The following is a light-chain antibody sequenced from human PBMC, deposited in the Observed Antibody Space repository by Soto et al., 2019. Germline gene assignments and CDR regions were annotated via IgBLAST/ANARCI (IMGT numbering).Light chain of an antibody. Sequence: QSVLTQPPSASGSPGQSVTISCTGTKSDIGVYDFVSWYQHHPGKAPRLIIYEVAQRPSGVPDRFSGSKSGNTASLTVSGLQAADEADYFCKSYAGSNTYVFGSGTKLTVL. V-gene: IGLV2-8*01. CDR3: KSYAGSNTYV. J-gene: IGLJ1*01. CDR2: EVA. CDR1: KSDIGVYDF.